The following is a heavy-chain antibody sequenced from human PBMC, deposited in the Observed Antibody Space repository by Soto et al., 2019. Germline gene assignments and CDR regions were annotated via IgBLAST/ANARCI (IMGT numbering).Heavy chain of an antibody. CDR3: AKAGCSGGTCYLYYFDY. CDR1: GFTFRNYA. D-gene: IGHD2-15*01. J-gene: IGHJ4*02. V-gene: IGHV3-23*01. Sequence: GGSLRLSCAASGFTFRNYAMSWVRQAPGRGLEWVSTISGRGGNTYYADSVKGRFTISRDNSRNTLYLQMDSLRVEDSAVYACAKAGCSGGTCYLYYFDYWGQGA. CDR2: ISGRGGNT.